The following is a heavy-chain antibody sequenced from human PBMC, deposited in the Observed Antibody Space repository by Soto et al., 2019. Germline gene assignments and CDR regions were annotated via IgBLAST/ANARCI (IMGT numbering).Heavy chain of an antibody. D-gene: IGHD2-15*01. J-gene: IGHJ6*02. CDR1: GVSISNDNW. CDR2: THHSGSA. CDR3: ASNGWYCVEV. V-gene: IGHV4-4*02. Sequence: QVQLQESGPGLVTPSGTLSLICDVSGVSISNDNWWSWVRQSPGKGLEWIGETHHSGSANYNPSLKSRVTISIDKSKNQFSLEMGSVTAADTAIYYCASNGWYCVEVWGQGTTVTVSS.